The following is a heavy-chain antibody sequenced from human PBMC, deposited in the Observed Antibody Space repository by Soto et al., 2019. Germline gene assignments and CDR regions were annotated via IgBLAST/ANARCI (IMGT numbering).Heavy chain of an antibody. V-gene: IGHV1-69*12. CDR1: GGTFSTYL. CDR2: IIPMSGTT. CDR3: ALDPSSSLTWFDP. D-gene: IGHD6-6*01. Sequence: QVQLVQSGAEVKKPGSSVKVSCKASGGTFSTYLMSWMRQAPGQGLEWMGGIIPMSGTTEYAHKFQGRVTVTADESTTTAYMELSGLRSDDTGVYYCALDPSSSLTWFDPWGQGTLVTVSS. J-gene: IGHJ5*02.